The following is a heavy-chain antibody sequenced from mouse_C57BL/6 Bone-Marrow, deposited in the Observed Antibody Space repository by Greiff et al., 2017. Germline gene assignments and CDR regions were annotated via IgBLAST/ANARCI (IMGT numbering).Heavy chain of an antibody. CDR1: GYTFTSYW. V-gene: IGHV1-52*01. J-gene: IGHJ3*01. CDR2: IDPSDSET. D-gene: IGHD2-2*01. CDR3: ASGNDGRFAY. Sequence: QVQLQQPGAELVRPGSSVKLSCKASGYTFTSYWMHWVKQRPIQGLEWIGNIDPSDSETHYNQKFKDKATLTVDKSSSTAYMQLISLTSEDSAVYYCASGNDGRFAYWGQGTLVTVSA.